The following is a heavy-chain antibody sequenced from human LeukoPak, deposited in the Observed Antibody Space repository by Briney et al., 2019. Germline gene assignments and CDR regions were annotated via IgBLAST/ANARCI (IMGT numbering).Heavy chain of an antibody. V-gene: IGHV4-34*01. CDR1: GGSFSGYY. Sequence: PSETLSLTCAVYGGSFSGYYWSWIRQPPGKGLEWIGEINHSGSTNYNPSLKSRVTISVDTSKNQFSLKLSSVTAADTAVYYCARSVGTVDWFDPWGQGTLVTVSS. J-gene: IGHJ5*02. D-gene: IGHD4-17*01. CDR2: INHSGST. CDR3: ARSVGTVDWFDP.